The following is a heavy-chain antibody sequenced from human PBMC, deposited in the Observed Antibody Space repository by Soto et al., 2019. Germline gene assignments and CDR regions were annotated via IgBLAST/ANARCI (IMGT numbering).Heavy chain of an antibody. D-gene: IGHD6-19*01. CDR3: ATHSSGWNYYYDMDV. J-gene: IGHJ6*02. CDR1: GYSFTSYW. Sequence: GESVKISFKGSGYSFTSYWISWVRQMPGKGLEWMGRIDPSDSYTNYSPSFQGHVTISADKSISTAYLQWSSLKASDTAMYYCATHSSGWNYYYDMDVWGQGTTVTVSS. CDR2: IDPSDSYT. V-gene: IGHV5-10-1*01.